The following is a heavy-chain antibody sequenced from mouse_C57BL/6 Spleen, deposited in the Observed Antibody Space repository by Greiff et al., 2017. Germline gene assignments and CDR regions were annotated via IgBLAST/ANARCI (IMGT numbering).Heavy chain of an antibody. V-gene: IGHV6-6*01. CDR2: IRNKANNHAT. Sequence: DVMLVESGGGLVQPGGSMKLSCAASGFTFSDAWMDWVRQSPEKGLEWVAEIRNKANNHATYYAESVKGRFTISRDDSKSSVYLQMNSLRAEDTGIYYCTRRNYYGSSYDWYFDVWGTGTTVTVSS. D-gene: IGHD1-1*01. J-gene: IGHJ1*03. CDR1: GFTFSDAW. CDR3: TRRNYYGSSYDWYFDV.